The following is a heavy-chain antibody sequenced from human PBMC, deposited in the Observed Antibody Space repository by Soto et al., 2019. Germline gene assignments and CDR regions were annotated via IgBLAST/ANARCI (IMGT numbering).Heavy chain of an antibody. CDR1: GFTFSSYG. CDR2: ISYDGSNK. Sequence: GGSLRLSCAASGFTFSSYGMHWVRQAPGKGLEWVAVISYDGSNKYYADSVKGRFTISRDNSKNTLYLQMNSLRAEDTAVYYCAKDDRVYGMDVWGQGTTVTVSS. CDR3: AKDDRVYGMDV. J-gene: IGHJ6*02. V-gene: IGHV3-30*18.